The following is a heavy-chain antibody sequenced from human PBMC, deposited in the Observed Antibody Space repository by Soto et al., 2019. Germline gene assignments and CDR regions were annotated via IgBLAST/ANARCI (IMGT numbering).Heavy chain of an antibody. V-gene: IGHV4-4*02. Sequence: SETLSLTCAVSGGSISSSNWWSWVRQPPGKGLERIGEIYHSGSTNYNPSLKRRVTISVDKSKNQFSLKLSSVTAADTAVYYCTREDYSFCLSRYYYYCMDVCGQETTVTVSS. D-gene: IGHD5-18*01. J-gene: IGHJ6*02. CDR1: GGSISSSNW. CDR3: TREDYSFCLSRYYYYCMDV. CDR2: IYHSGST.